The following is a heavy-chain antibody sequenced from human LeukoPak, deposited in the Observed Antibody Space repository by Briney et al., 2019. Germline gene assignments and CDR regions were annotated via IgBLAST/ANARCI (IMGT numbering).Heavy chain of an antibody. D-gene: IGHD2-15*01. CDR2: IYPGDSDS. V-gene: IGHV5-51*01. J-gene: IGHJ4*02. CDR1: GYSFTSYW. CDR3: ARLRGVSPTEDFDY. Sequence: GESLKISCKGSGYSFTSYWIGWVRPMPGKGLELMGIIYPGDSDSRYSPSFQRQVTISADKSISTAYLQWSSLKASDTAMYYCARLRGVSPTEDFDYWGQGTLVTVSS.